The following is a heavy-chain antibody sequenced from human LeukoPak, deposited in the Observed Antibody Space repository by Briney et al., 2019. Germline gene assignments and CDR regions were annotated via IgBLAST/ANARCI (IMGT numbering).Heavy chain of an antibody. Sequence: GGSLRLSCAASGFTFSSYGMHWVRQAPGKGLEWVAVISYDGSNKYYADSVKGRFTISRDNSKNTLYLQMNSLRAEDTAVYYCAKGEGRYYGSGSSPVDYWGQGTLVTVSS. CDR2: ISYDGSNK. CDR1: GFTFSSYG. J-gene: IGHJ4*02. CDR3: AKGEGRYYGSGSSPVDY. V-gene: IGHV3-30*18. D-gene: IGHD3-10*01.